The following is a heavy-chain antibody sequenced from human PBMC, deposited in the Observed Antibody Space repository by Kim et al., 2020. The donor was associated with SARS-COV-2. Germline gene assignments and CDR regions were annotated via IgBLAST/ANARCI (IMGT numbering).Heavy chain of an antibody. J-gene: IGHJ5*02. D-gene: IGHD2-8*02. Sequence: SETLSLTCSVSGGSISSGGYYWSWIRQHPGKGLEWIGYIYYSGSTYYNPSLKSRVTTSVDTSKNQFSLKLSSVTAADTAVYYCATGGPRWFDPWGQGTLVIVSS. CDR1: GGSISSGGYY. CDR2: IYYSGST. CDR3: ATGGPRWFDP. V-gene: IGHV4-31*03.